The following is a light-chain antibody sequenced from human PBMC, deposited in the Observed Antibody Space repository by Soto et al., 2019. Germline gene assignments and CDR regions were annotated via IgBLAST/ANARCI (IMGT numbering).Light chain of an antibody. CDR3: QKYDAAPLT. J-gene: IGKJ4*01. CDR1: QDINIY. Sequence: DIQMTQSPSSLSASVGDRVTITCRAGQDINIYLAWYQQKPGKVPKLLISAASTLQSGVPSRFSGSGSGTDFSLTISSLQPEDVATYYFQKYDAAPLTFGGGTKVEIK. CDR2: AAS. V-gene: IGKV1-27*01.